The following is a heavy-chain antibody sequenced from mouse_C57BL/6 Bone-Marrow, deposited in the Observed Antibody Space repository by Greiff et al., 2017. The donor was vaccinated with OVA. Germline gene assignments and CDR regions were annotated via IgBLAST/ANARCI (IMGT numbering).Heavy chain of an antibody. CDR3: ARDDSTGYYAMDD. D-gene: IGHD3-2*02. V-gene: IGHV7-1*01. J-gene: IGHJ4*01. Sequence: EVKLMESGGGLVQSGRSLRLSCATSGFTFSDFYMEWVRQAPGKGLEWIAASRNKANDYTTEYSASVKGRFIVSRDTSQSILYHQMNALRAEDKDMYYCARDDSTGYYAMDDWGQGTSVTVSS. CDR2: SRNKANDYTT. CDR1: GFTFSDFY.